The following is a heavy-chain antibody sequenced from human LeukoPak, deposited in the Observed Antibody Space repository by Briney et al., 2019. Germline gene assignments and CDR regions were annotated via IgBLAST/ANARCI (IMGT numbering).Heavy chain of an antibody. D-gene: IGHD6-13*01. Sequence: GGSLRLSCAASGFTFSSYSMNWVRQAPGKGLEWVSSISSSSSYIYYADPVKGRFTISRDNAKNSLYLQMNSLRAEDTAVYYCARGIAAAGTTFDYWGQGTLVTVSS. V-gene: IGHV3-21*01. CDR3: ARGIAAAGTTFDY. CDR2: ISSSSSYI. CDR1: GFTFSSYS. J-gene: IGHJ4*02.